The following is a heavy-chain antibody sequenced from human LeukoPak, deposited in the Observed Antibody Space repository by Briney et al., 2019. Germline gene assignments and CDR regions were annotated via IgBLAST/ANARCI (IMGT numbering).Heavy chain of an antibody. J-gene: IGHJ4*02. V-gene: IGHV5-51*01. D-gene: IGHD6-13*01. CDR1: GYSFTSYW. Sequence: PGESLKISCKGSGYSFTSYWIGWVRQMPGKGLEWMGIIYPGDSDTRYSPSFQGQVTISADKSISTAYLQWSSLKAADTAMYYCARLPDSSSWSDEYYFDYWGQGTLVTVSS. CDR3: ARLPDSSSWSDEYYFDY. CDR2: IYPGDSDT.